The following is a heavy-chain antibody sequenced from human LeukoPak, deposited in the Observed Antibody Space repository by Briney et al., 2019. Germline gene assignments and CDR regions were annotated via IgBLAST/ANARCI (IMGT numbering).Heavy chain of an antibody. D-gene: IGHD3-10*01. J-gene: IGHJ4*02. CDR2: IYYSGST. CDR3: ASMVRVDY. V-gene: IGHV4-39*01. CDR1: GGSISSSSYY. Sequence: SETLSLTCTVSGGSISSSSYYWGWIRRPPGKGLEWIGSIYYSGSTYYNPSLKSRVTISVDTSKNQFSLKLSSVTAADTAVYYCASMVRVDYWGQGTLVTVSS.